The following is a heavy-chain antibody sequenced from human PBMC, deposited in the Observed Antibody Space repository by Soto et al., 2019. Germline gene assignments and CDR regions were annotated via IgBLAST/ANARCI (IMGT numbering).Heavy chain of an antibody. CDR1: GYTFTSYA. V-gene: IGHV1-3*05. CDR2: INAGNGNT. D-gene: IGHD6-19*01. Sequence: QVQLVQSGAEEKKPGASVKVSCKASGYTFTSYAMHWVRQAPGQRLEWMGWINAGNGNTKYSQKFQGRVTITRDTSASTAYMELSSLRSEDTAVYFCARVGGWYVPDYWGQGTLVTVSS. CDR3: ARVGGWYVPDY. J-gene: IGHJ4*02.